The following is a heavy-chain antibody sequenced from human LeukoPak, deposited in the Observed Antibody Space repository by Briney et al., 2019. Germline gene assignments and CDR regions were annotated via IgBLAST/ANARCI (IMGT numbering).Heavy chain of an antibody. CDR1: GYNYRDYY. D-gene: IGHD6-25*01. J-gene: IGHJ3*02. Sequence: TSVKVSCKASGYNYRDYYIHWVRHAPGQGLEWVGWINPQSGGTGYAPRFQGRVTMSSDTSINTAYMELRRLTSDDTAVFYCARVYRLYERTYPAGYDIWGQGTGVTVSS. V-gene: IGHV1-2*02. CDR2: INPQSGGT. CDR3: ARVYRLYERTYPAGYDI.